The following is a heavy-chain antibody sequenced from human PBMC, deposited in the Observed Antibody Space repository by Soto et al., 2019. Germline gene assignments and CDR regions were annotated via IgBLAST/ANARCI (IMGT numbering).Heavy chain of an antibody. Sequence: QVQLVQSGAEVKKPGSSVKVSCKASGGTFGSYAISWVRQAPGQGLEWMGGIIPIPGTANDAQKFQGRYTSAADESTSTAYMELSSLRAEDTAVYYCARAQGSSTSLEIYYYYYYGIDVRGQGTTVTVSS. J-gene: IGHJ6*02. D-gene: IGHD2-2*01. CDR2: IIPIPGTA. V-gene: IGHV1-69*01. CDR1: GGTFGSYA. CDR3: ARAQGSSTSLEIYYYYYYGIDV.